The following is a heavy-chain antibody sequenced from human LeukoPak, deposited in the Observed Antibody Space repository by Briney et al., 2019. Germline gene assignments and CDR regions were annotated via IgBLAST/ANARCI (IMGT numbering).Heavy chain of an antibody. V-gene: IGHV3-21*01. CDR1: GFTFSSYT. J-gene: IGHJ4*02. CDR2: INSGSNYI. Sequence: GGSLRLSCAASGFTFSSYTINWVRQPPGKGLEWVASINSGSNYIFYADPVKGRFTISRDNGKNSLSLQMNSLRAEDTAVYYCARDRGGRVVVTATYFDSWGQGTLVTVSS. CDR3: ARDRGGRVVVTATYFDS. D-gene: IGHD2-21*02.